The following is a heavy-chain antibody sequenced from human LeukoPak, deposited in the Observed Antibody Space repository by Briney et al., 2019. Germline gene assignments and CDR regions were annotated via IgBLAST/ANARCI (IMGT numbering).Heavy chain of an antibody. D-gene: IGHD2-15*01. CDR3: ARLVPPGGGDCTGSNCHTVYYFDY. CDR2: IYYSGST. Sequence: SETLSLTCVVYDESFSGYYWTWIRQHPGKGLEWIGYIYYSGSTYYNPSLKSRVTISIDAAKNQFSLMLTSVTAADTAVYYCARLVPPGGGDCTGSNCHTVYYFDYWGQGTLVTVSS. CDR1: DESFSGYY. J-gene: IGHJ4*02. V-gene: IGHV4-34*01.